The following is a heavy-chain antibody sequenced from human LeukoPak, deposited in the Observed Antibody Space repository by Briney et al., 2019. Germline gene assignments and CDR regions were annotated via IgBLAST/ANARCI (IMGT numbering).Heavy chain of an antibody. CDR3: AKDAGSGSYDVLGYYYGMDV. D-gene: IGHD3-10*01. Sequence: SLRLSCAASGFTFDDYAMRWVRQAPGKGLEWVSGISWNSGSIVYADSVKGRFTISRDNAKNSLYLQMNSLRAEDTALYYCAKDAGSGSYDVLGYYYGMDVWGQGTTVTVSS. CDR1: GFTFDDYA. CDR2: ISWNSGSI. J-gene: IGHJ6*02. V-gene: IGHV3-9*01.